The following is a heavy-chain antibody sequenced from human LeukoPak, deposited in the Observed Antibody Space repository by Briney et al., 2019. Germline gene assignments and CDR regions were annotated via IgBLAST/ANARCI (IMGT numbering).Heavy chain of an antibody. D-gene: IGHD1-26*01. CDR3: TTDPTVLRGSYYGLDY. CDR2: ISYDGSNK. CDR1: GFTFSSYA. V-gene: IGHV3-30-3*01. J-gene: IGHJ4*02. Sequence: PGGSLRLSCAASGFTFSSYAMHWVRQAPGKGLEWVAVISYDGSNKYYADSVKGRFTISGDNSKNTLYLQMNSLRAEDTAVYYCTTDPTVLRGSYYGLDYWGQGTLVTVSS.